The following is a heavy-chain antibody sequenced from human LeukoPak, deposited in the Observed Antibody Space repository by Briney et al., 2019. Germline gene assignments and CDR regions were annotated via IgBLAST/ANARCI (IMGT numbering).Heavy chain of an antibody. D-gene: IGHD3-10*01. V-gene: IGHV3-23*01. CDR2: ISGSGGST. Sequence: GGSLRLSCAASGFTFSSYAMSWVRQAPGKGLEWVSAISGSGGSTYYADSVKGRFTISRDNSKNTLYLQMNSLRAEDTAVYYCAKRPYCSGSYYVASYFDYWGQGTLVTVSS. CDR3: AKRPYCSGSYYVASYFDY. J-gene: IGHJ4*02. CDR1: GFTFSSYA.